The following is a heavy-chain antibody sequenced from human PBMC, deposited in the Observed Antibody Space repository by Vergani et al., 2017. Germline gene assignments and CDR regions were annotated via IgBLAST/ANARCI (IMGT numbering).Heavy chain of an antibody. CDR2: IYPADSDT. CDR1: GYSCTSYW. J-gene: IGHJ4*02. CDR3: ARHTTYTNS. Sequence: EVQLVQSGAEVKKPGESLKISCKGSGYSCTSYWIGWVRQMPGKGLEWMGIIYPADSDTRYSPSFQGQVTISADKSSSTAFLQWDSLKASDTALYYCARHTTYTNSWGQGTLFTVSS. D-gene: IGHD1-1*01. V-gene: IGHV5-51*01.